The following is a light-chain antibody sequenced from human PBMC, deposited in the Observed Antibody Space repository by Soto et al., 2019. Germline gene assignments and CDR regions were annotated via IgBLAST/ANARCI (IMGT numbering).Light chain of an antibody. CDR2: GAS. CDR1: QSVSSSY. CDR3: QQYGNSRT. V-gene: IGKV3-20*01. J-gene: IGKJ1*01. Sequence: EIVLTQSPGTLSLSPGERATLSCRASQSVSSSYLAWYQQKPGQAPRLLIYGASSRATGIPDRFSGSGSGTDFTLTLSRLEPEDFAVYYCQQYGNSRTFGQGTKVEIK.